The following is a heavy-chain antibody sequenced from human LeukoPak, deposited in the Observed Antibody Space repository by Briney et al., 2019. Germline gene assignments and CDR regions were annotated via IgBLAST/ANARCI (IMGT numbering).Heavy chain of an antibody. J-gene: IGHJ6*03. Sequence: ASVKVSCKAFGGTLSSYAISWVRQAPGQGLEWMGGIIQMLGATDYAQKFQGRVTITTDESTSTVYMELTSLRSEDTAVYYCASRPENIAGRPVPYYYMDVWGRGTTVTVSS. V-gene: IGHV1-69*05. D-gene: IGHD6-6*01. CDR2: IIQMLGAT. CDR3: ASRPENIAGRPVPYYYMDV. CDR1: GGTLSSYA.